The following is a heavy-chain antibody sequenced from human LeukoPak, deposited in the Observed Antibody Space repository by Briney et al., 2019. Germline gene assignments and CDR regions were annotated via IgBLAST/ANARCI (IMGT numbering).Heavy chain of an antibody. CDR1: GYSFPSYG. Sequence: ASVKVSCKASGYSFPSYGISWVRQAPGQGPEWMGWISPYNDNTNNAQKLQGRATLTTDTSTSTAYMELRSLRSDDTAVYYCARERLGVSYGMDVWGQGTTVSVSS. V-gene: IGHV1-18*01. CDR3: ARERLGVSYGMDV. J-gene: IGHJ6*02. D-gene: IGHD3-9*01. CDR2: ISPYNDNT.